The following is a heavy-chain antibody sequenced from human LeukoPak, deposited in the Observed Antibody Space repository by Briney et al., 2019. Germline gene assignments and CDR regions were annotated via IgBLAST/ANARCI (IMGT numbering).Heavy chain of an antibody. Sequence: SVKVSFKASGGTFSSYAISWVRQAPGQGLEWMGRIIPILGIANYAQKFQGRVTITADKSTSTAYMELSSLRSEDTAVYYCARVSAVAGYFDYWGQGTLVTVSS. J-gene: IGHJ4*02. CDR2: IIPILGIA. CDR3: ARVSAVAGYFDY. V-gene: IGHV1-69*04. D-gene: IGHD6-19*01. CDR1: GGTFSSYA.